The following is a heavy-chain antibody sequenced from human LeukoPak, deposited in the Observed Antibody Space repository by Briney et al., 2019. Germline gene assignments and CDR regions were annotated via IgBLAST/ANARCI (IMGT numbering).Heavy chain of an antibody. V-gene: IGHV4-38-2*02. CDR1: GYSISSGSY. D-gene: IGHD2-2*01. CDR3: ARPYCGTTSCFFGNYFDY. Sequence: SETLSLTCSVSGYSISSGSYWGWIRPPPGKGLEWIGSIHHSGNTYYNPSLKSRITMSVDRSKNQFSLKLSSVTAADTAVYYCARPYCGTTSCFFGNYFDYWGQGTLVTVSS. CDR2: IHHSGNT. J-gene: IGHJ4*02.